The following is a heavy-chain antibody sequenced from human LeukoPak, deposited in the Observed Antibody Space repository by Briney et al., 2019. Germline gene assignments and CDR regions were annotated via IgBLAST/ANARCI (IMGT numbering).Heavy chain of an antibody. CDR2: INHSGST. CDR3: ARHANLTYYDILTGYYTNYYFDY. J-gene: IGHJ4*02. V-gene: IGHV4-34*01. CDR1: GDSFSGYY. Sequence: PSETLSLTCAVYGDSFSGYYWSWIRQPPGKGLEWIGEINHSGSTNYNPSLKSRVTISVDTSKNQFSLKLSSVTAADTAVYYCARHANLTYYDILTGYYTNYYFDYWGQGTLVTVSS. D-gene: IGHD3-9*01.